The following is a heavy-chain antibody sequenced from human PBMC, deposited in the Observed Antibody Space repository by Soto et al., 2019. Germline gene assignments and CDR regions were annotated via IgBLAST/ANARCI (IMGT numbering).Heavy chain of an antibody. CDR1: GGTFSSYA. V-gene: IGHV1-69*13. Sequence: SVKVSCKASGGTFSSYAISWVRQAPGQGLEWMGGIIPIFGTANYAQKFQGRVTITADESTSTAYMELSSLRSEDTAVYYCATASSYCTNGVCYRASSYYYGMDVWGQGTTVTVSS. D-gene: IGHD2-8*01. CDR3: ATASSYCTNGVCYRASSYYYGMDV. J-gene: IGHJ6*02. CDR2: IIPIFGTA.